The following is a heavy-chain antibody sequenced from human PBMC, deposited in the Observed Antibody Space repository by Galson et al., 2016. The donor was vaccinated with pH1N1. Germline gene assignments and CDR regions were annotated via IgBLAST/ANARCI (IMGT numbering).Heavy chain of an antibody. V-gene: IGHV7-4-1*02. J-gene: IGHJ4*02. CDR3: ARESYRCSGGSCYFDS. D-gene: IGHD2-15*01. CDR2: IHTTTGDP. CDR1: GYTFASYA. Sequence: SVKVSCKASGYTFASYAITWVLQVPGQGLEWMGWIHTTTGDPSYGQGFTGRFVFSLDTSVTTAYLQLSSLKTEDAAVYYCARESYRCSGGSCYFDSWGQGTLVTVSS.